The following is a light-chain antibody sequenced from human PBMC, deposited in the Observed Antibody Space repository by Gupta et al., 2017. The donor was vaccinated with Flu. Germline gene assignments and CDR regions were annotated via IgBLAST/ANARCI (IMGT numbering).Light chain of an antibody. J-gene: IGKJ1*01. CDR3: QQFDNFPWT. CDR1: QSISSW. Sequence: IQMTPSPFPLSASVGDRVTITCRASQSISSWLAWYQQKSGKAPKLLISDASNLEGGVPSRFSGSGSGTEFTLTISSLQPDDFGTYYCQQFDNFPWTFGHGTKVEI. CDR2: DAS. V-gene: IGKV1-5*03.